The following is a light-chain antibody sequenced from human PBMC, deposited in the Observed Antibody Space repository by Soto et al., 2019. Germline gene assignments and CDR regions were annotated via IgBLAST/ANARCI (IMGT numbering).Light chain of an antibody. CDR3: QQYNNWPKT. CDR1: QSVSSN. V-gene: IGKV3D-15*01. CDR2: GAS. Sequence: EIVMTQSPATLSVSPGERATLSCRASQSVSSNLAWYQQKPGQAPRLLIYGASIRATGIPARFSGSGSGTDFTLTISSLQSEDVAVYYCQQYNNWPKTFGQGTKVEIK. J-gene: IGKJ1*01.